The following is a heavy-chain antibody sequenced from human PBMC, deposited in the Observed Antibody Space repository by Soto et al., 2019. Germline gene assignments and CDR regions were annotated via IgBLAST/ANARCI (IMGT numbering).Heavy chain of an antibody. D-gene: IGHD1-26*01. V-gene: IGHV3-21*01. J-gene: IGHJ6*03. CDR1: GFTFSSYS. CDR2: ISSSSSYI. Sequence: GGSLRLSCAASGFTFSSYSMNWVRQAPGKGLEWVSSISSSSSYIYYADSVKGRFTISRDNAKNSLYLQMNSLRAEDTAVYYCARVFQWGLRGYYYYYMDVWGKGTTVTVSS. CDR3: ARVFQWGLRGYYYYYMDV.